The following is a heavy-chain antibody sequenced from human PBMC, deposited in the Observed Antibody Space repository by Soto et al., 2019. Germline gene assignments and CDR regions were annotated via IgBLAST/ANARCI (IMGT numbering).Heavy chain of an antibody. CDR2: IWYDGSNK. CDR3: AREGTTVTTYYYYYYMDV. V-gene: IGHV3-33*01. D-gene: IGHD4-17*01. J-gene: IGHJ6*03. CDR1: GFTFSSYG. Sequence: GGSLRLSCAASGFTFSSYGMHWVRQAPGKGLEWVAVIWYDGSNKYYADSVKGRFTISRDNSKNTLYLQMNSLRAEDTAVYYCAREGTTVTTYYYYYYMDVWGKGTTVTVSS.